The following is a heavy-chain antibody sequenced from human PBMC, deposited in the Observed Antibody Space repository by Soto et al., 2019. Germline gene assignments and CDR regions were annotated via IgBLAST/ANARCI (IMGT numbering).Heavy chain of an antibody. V-gene: IGHV1-18*04. CDR2: ISAYNGNT. D-gene: IGHD6-13*01. J-gene: IGHJ4*02. CDR1: GYTFTSYY. CDR3: ARDLGQQLVDY. Sequence: ASVKVSCKASGYTFTSYYMHWVRQAPGQGLEWMGWISAYNGNTNYAQNLQGRVTMTTDTSTSTAYMDLRSLRSDDTAVYYCARDLGQQLVDYWGQGILVTVSS.